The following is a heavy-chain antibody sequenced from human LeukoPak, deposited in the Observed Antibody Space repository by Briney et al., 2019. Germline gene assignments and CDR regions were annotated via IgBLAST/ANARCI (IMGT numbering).Heavy chain of an antibody. Sequence: PSETLSLTCTVSGGSISSSSYYWGWIRQPPGKGLEWIGYIYHSGSTYYNPSLKSRVTISVDRSKNQFSLKLSSVTAADTAVYYCAGKQEGIAAAAIDYWGQGTLVTVSS. D-gene: IGHD6-13*01. CDR1: GGSISSSSYY. V-gene: IGHV4-39*07. CDR3: AGKQEGIAAAAIDY. CDR2: IYHSGST. J-gene: IGHJ4*02.